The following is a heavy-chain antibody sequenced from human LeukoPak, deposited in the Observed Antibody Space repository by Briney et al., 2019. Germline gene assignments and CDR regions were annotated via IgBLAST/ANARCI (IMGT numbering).Heavy chain of an antibody. D-gene: IGHD4-11*01. J-gene: IGHJ6*02. Sequence: GGSLRLSCAASGFTFSSYGMHWVRQAPGKGLEWVAVISYDGSNKYYADSVKGRFTISRDNSKNTLDLQMNSLRAEDTAVYYCAKDAFSGPDYRSDGMDVWGQGTTVTVSS. CDR3: AKDAFSGPDYRSDGMDV. V-gene: IGHV3-30*18. CDR2: ISYDGSNK. CDR1: GFTFSSYG.